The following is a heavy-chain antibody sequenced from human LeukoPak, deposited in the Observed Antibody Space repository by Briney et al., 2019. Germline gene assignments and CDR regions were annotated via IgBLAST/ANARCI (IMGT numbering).Heavy chain of an antibody. D-gene: IGHD3-9*01. CDR3: ARDRARAWYYDILTGYIDY. V-gene: IGHV1-18*01. CDR1: GYIFTSYG. Sequence: EASVKVSCKASGYIFTSYGISWVRQAPGQGLEWMGWISAYNGNTNYAQKLQGRVTMTTDTSTSTAYMELRSLRSDDTAVYYCARDRARAWYYDILTGYIDYWGQGTLVTVSS. J-gene: IGHJ4*02. CDR2: ISAYNGNT.